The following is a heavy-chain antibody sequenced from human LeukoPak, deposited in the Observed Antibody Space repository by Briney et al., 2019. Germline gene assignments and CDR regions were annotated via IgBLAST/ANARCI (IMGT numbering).Heavy chain of an antibody. CDR3: AKAYYDILTGYYPFDY. CDR1: GFPFSSYG. CDR2: ISYDGSNK. D-gene: IGHD3-9*01. Sequence: PGGSLRLSCAASGFPFSSYGMHWVRQAPGKGLEWVAVISYDGSNKYYADSVKGRFTISRDNSKNTLYLQMNSLRAEDTAVYYCAKAYYDILTGYYPFDYWGQGTLVTVSS. V-gene: IGHV3-30*18. J-gene: IGHJ4*02.